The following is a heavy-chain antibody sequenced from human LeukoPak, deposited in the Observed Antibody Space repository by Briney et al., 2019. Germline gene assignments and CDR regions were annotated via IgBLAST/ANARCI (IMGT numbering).Heavy chain of an antibody. J-gene: IGHJ3*02. CDR3: ARAPPTVKQQLVQGAFDI. D-gene: IGHD6-13*01. CDR2: INPSGGRT. V-gene: IGHV1-46*01. Sequence: ASVKVSCKASGYTFTSYYMHWVRQAPGQGLEWMGIINPSGGRTSYAQKFQGRVTMTRDTSTSTVYMELSSLRSEDTAVYYCARAPPTVKQQLVQGAFDIWGQGTMVTVSS. CDR1: GYTFTSYY.